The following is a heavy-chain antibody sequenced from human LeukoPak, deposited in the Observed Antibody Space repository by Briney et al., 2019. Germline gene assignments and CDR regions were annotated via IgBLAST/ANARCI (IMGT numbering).Heavy chain of an antibody. J-gene: IGHJ3*02. D-gene: IGHD2-15*01. CDR2: IASNNDYR. CDR3: ARKSLVVGTNAFDI. Sequence: GDSLRLSCRGSGFTFSDHAMAWARQAPGKGLEWVSSIASNNDYRYSADALRGRFTISRDNAKNSLFLQMNSLRPDDTAVYYCARKSLVVGTNAFDIWGQGTMVTVSS. V-gene: IGHV3-21*06. CDR1: GFTFSDHA.